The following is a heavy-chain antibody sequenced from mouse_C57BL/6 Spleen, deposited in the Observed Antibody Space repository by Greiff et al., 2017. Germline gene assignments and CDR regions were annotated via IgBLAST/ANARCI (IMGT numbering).Heavy chain of an antibody. CDR2: IYPGDGDT. J-gene: IGHJ2*01. CDR3: ARVTTVVATPFDY. D-gene: IGHD1-1*01. Sequence: QVQLQQSGPELVKPGASVKISCKASGYAFSSSWMTWVKQRPGKGLEWIGRIYPGDGDTNYNGKFKGKATLTADKSSSTAYMQLSSLTSEDSAVYFCARVTTVVATPFDYWGQGTTLTVSS. CDR1: GYAFSSSW. V-gene: IGHV1-82*01.